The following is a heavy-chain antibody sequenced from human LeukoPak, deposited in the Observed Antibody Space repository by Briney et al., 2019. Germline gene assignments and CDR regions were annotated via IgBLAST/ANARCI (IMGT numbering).Heavy chain of an antibody. CDR2: IYTSGST. J-gene: IGHJ4*02. V-gene: IGHV4-61*02. D-gene: IGHD6-19*01. CDR3: ARDTYPSRGSSGWPQGY. CDR1: GGSISSGSYY. Sequence: PSETLSLTCTVSGGSISSGSYYWSWIRQPAGKGLEWIGRIYTSGSTNYNPSLKSRVTISVDTSKSQFSLKLSSVTAADTAVYYCARDTYPSRGSSGWPQGYWGQGTLVTVSS.